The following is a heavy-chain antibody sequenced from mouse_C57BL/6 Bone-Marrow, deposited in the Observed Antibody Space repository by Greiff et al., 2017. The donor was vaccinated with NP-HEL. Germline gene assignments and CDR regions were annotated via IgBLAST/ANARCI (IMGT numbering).Heavy chain of an antibody. CDR3: TTRSNWYFDV. CDR2: IDPENGDT. Sequence: VHVKQSGAELVRPGASVKLSCTASGFNIKDDYMPWVKQRPEQGLEWIGWIDPENGDTEYASKFHGKATITADTSSNTAYLQLSSLTSEDTAVYYCTTRSNWYFDVWGTGTTVTVSS. V-gene: IGHV14-4*01. D-gene: IGHD5-1*01. CDR1: GFNIKDDY. J-gene: IGHJ1*03.